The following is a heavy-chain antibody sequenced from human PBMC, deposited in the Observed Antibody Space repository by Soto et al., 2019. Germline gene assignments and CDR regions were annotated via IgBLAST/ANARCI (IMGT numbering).Heavy chain of an antibody. CDR2: IIPIFGTA. J-gene: IGHJ4*02. D-gene: IGHD4-17*01. Sequence: ASVKVSCKASGGTFSSYAISWVRQAPGQGLEWMGGIIPIFGTANYAQKFQGRVTITADESTSTAYMELSSLRSEDTAVYYCAREGATVTTPFDYWGQGTLVTVSS. CDR3: AREGATVTTPFDY. V-gene: IGHV1-69*13. CDR1: GGTFSSYA.